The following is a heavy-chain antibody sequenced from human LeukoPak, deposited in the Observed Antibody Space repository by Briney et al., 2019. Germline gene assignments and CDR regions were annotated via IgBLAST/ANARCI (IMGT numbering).Heavy chain of an antibody. V-gene: IGHV4-59*01. D-gene: IGHD6-13*01. J-gene: IGHJ5*02. CDR2: IYYSGST. CDR1: GGSISSYY. Sequence: SETLSLTCTVSGGSISSYYWSWIRQPPGKGLEWIGYIYYSGSTNYNPSLKSRVTISVDTSKNQFSLNLSSVTAADTAVYYCARTGYSSSWYHFPWFDPWGQGTLVTVSS. CDR3: ARTGYSSSWYHFPWFDP.